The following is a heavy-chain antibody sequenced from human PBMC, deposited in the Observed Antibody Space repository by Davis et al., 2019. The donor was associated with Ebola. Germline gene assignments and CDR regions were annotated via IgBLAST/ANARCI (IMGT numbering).Heavy chain of an antibody. D-gene: IGHD3-22*01. J-gene: IGHJ3*02. CDR1: GYTFTSYY. CDR2: INPRGGST. Sequence: ASVKVSCKASGYTFTSYYMHCVRQAPGQGLEWMGIINPRGGSTSYAQKFQGRVTITRDTSASTAYMELSSLRSEDTAVYYCARDAKGFYYDISYAFDIWGQGTMVTVSS. V-gene: IGHV1-46*01. CDR3: ARDAKGFYYDISYAFDI.